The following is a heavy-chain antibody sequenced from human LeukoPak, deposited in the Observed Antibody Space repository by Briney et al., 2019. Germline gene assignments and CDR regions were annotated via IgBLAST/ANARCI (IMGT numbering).Heavy chain of an antibody. CDR2: INHSGST. Sequence: KAGGSLRLSCAASGFVFSNYAMSWVRQPPGKGLEWIGEINHSGSTNYNPSLKSRVTISVDTSKNQFSLKLSSVTAADTAVYYCARGYKYRLGGSYYLYFDYWGQGTLVTVSS. CDR1: GFVFSNYA. J-gene: IGHJ4*02. D-gene: IGHD1-26*01. CDR3: ARGYKYRLGGSYYLYFDY. V-gene: IGHV4-34*01.